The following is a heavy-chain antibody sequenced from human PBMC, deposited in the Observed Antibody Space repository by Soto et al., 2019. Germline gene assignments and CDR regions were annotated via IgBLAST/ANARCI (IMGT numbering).Heavy chain of an antibody. CDR3: ASATMWGGFLDSYYFEY. V-gene: IGHV4-59*01. Sequence: PSETLSLTCTVSGGSISSSYWSWIRQPPGKGLEWIGYIYYSGSTNYNPSPTSRDTISVDTSKNQFSLKLSSVTAADTAVYYCASATMWGGFLDSYYFEYWGQGTLVTVSS. CDR2: IYYSGST. D-gene: IGHD3-16*01. J-gene: IGHJ4*02. CDR1: GGSISSSY.